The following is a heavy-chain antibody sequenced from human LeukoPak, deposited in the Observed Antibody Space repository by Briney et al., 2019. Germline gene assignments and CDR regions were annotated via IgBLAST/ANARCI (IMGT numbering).Heavy chain of an antibody. J-gene: IGHJ5*02. D-gene: IGHD3-10*01. V-gene: IGHV4-59*01. Sequence: SETLSLTCTVSGGSISSYYWSWIRQPPGKGLEWIGYIYYSGSTNYNPSLKSRVTISVGTSKNQFSLKLSSVTAADTAVYYCARGGYYGSGNDFRFDPWGQGTLVTVSS. CDR3: ARGGYYGSGNDFRFDP. CDR1: GGSISSYY. CDR2: IYYSGST.